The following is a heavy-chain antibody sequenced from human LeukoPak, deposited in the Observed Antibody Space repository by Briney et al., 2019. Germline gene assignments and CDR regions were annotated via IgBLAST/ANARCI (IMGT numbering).Heavy chain of an antibody. D-gene: IGHD2-2*01. Sequence: SETLSLTCAVYGVSFSGYYWSWIRQPPGKGLEWIGEINHSGSTNYNPSLKSRVAISADTSKNQFSLKLRSMTAADTAVYYCARSRGLDQAGAFEIWGQATLVTVSS. J-gene: IGHJ3*02. CDR1: GVSFSGYY. CDR3: ARSRGLDQAGAFEI. CDR2: INHSGST. V-gene: IGHV4-34*01.